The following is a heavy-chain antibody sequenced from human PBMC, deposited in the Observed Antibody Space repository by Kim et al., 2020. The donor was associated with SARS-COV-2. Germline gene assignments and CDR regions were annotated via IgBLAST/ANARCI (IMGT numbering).Heavy chain of an antibody. V-gene: IGHV4-39*01. D-gene: IGHD2-15*01. CDR3: ARHRAYCSGGSCYSEWFDP. CDR1: GGSISSSSYY. J-gene: IGHJ5*02. Sequence: SETLSLTCTVSGGSISSSSYYWGWIRQPPGKGLEWIGSIYYSGSTYYNPSLKSRVTISVDTSKNQFSLKLSSVTAADTAVYYCARHRAYCSGGSCYSEWFDPWGQGTLVTVSS. CDR2: IYYSGST.